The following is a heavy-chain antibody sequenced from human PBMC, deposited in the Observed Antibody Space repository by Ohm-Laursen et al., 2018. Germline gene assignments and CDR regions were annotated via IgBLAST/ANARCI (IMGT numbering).Heavy chain of an antibody. J-gene: IGHJ5*02. CDR1: GFTFSDYY. CDR3: ARDPSIVGATSWFDP. Sequence: SLRLSCAASGFTFSDYYMSWIRQAPGKGLEWVSYISSSGSTIYYADSVKGRFTISRDNAKNSLYLQMNSLRAEGTAVYYCARDPSIVGATSWFDPWGQGTLVTVSS. D-gene: IGHD1-26*01. V-gene: IGHV3-11*01. CDR2: ISSSGSTI.